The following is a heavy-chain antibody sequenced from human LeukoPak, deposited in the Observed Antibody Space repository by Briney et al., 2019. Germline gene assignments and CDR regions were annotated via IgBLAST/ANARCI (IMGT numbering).Heavy chain of an antibody. CDR2: ISYDGNIK. Sequence: PGGSLRLSCAASGFTLSSHAIHWVRQAPGKGLEWVALISYDGNIKYYADSVKGRFTISRDNSKNTLHLQMNRLRAEDTALYYCAKDRFSVLTSTVDFWGQGTLVTVSS. D-gene: IGHD3-9*01. V-gene: IGHV3-30*04. CDR1: GFTLSSHA. CDR3: AKDRFSVLTSTVDF. J-gene: IGHJ4*02.